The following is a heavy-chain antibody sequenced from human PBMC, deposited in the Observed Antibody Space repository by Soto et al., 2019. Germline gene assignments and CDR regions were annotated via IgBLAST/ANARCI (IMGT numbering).Heavy chain of an antibody. CDR3: ARLTYSGSYRYYYYGMDV. J-gene: IGHJ6*02. Sequence: QVQLVQSGAEVKKPGSSVKVSCKASGGTFSSYTISWVRQAPGQGLEWMGRIIPILGIANYAQKFQGRVTITADKSTSTAYMELSSLRSEDTAVYYCARLTYSGSYRYYYYGMDVWGQGTTVTVSS. D-gene: IGHD1-26*01. CDR1: GGTFSSYT. CDR2: IIPILGIA. V-gene: IGHV1-69*02.